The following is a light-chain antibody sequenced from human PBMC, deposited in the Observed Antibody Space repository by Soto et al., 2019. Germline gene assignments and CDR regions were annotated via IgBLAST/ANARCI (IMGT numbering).Light chain of an antibody. CDR3: CSYAGSPYV. Sequence: QSVLTQPRSVSGSPGQSVTISCTGTSSDIGGYNYVSWYQQHPGKAPKVMIYDVSKRPSGVPDRFSGSKSGNTASLTISGLQAEDEADYYCCSYAGSPYVFGTGTKDTDL. CDR1: SSDIGGYNY. V-gene: IGLV2-11*01. CDR2: DVS. J-gene: IGLJ1*01.